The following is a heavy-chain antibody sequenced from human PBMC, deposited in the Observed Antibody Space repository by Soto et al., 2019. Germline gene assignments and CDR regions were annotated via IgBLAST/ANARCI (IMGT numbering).Heavy chain of an antibody. V-gene: IGHV1-69*01. D-gene: IGHD3-3*01. CDR3: ARAVGNYDFWSGSFHDAFDI. Sequence: QVQLVQSGAEVKKPGSSVKVSCKASGGTFSSYAIGWVRQAPGQGLEWMGGIIPIFGTANYAQKLQGRVTITADESTSTAYMELSSLRSEDTAVYYCARAVGNYDFWSGSFHDAFDIWGQGTMVTVSS. J-gene: IGHJ3*02. CDR1: GGTFSSYA. CDR2: IIPIFGTA.